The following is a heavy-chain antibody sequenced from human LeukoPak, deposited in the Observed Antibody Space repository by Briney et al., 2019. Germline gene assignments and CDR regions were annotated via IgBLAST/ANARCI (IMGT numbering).Heavy chain of an antibody. D-gene: IGHD1-26*01. V-gene: IGHV4-59*08. Sequence: SETLSLTCPVSGGSVGLHYWSWTRQPPGKGLEWIAFISYSGSTNYNPSLKSRASISLDTSKNLCSLRLSSVTAADTAVYYCARHAIYSGGYSFWFDPWGLGTPVTVSS. CDR2: ISYSGST. CDR3: ARHAIYSGGYSFWFDP. CDR1: GGSVGLHY. J-gene: IGHJ5*02.